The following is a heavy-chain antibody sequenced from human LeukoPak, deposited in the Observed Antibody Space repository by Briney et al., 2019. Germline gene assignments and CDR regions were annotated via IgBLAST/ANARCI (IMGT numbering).Heavy chain of an antibody. CDR1: GYTFTSYG. J-gene: IGHJ6*03. V-gene: IGHV1-18*01. Sequence: GASVKVSCKASGYTFTSYGISWVRQAPGQGLEWMGWISAYNGNTNYAQKLQGRVTMTTDTSTSTAYMELRSLRSDDTAVYYCARDGTRGSGSYYYYYYMDVWGKGTTVTVSS. CDR3: ARDGTRGSGSYYYYYYMDV. CDR2: ISAYNGNT. D-gene: IGHD3-10*01.